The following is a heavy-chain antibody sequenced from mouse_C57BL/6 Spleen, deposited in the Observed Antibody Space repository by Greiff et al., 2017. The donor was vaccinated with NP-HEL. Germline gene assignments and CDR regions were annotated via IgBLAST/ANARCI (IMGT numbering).Heavy chain of an antibody. CDR2: INPGSGGT. Sequence: QVQLQQSGAELVRPGTSVKVSCKASGYAFTNYLIEWVKQRPGQGLEWIGVINPGSGGTNYNEKFKGKATLTADKSSSTAYMQLSSLTSEDSAVYFCARGDDYYGSSPYFDYWGQGTTLTVSS. J-gene: IGHJ2*01. D-gene: IGHD1-1*01. CDR1: GYAFTNYL. V-gene: IGHV1-54*01. CDR3: ARGDDYYGSSPYFDY.